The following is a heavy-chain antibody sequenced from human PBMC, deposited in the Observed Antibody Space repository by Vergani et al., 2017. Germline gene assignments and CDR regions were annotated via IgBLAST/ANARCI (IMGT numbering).Heavy chain of an antibody. CDR3: ARDHVEGAYYYDSSGYYLYYYYGMDV. J-gene: IGHJ6*02. V-gene: IGHV1-69*01. D-gene: IGHD3-22*01. CDR2: IIPSFGTA. CDR1: GGTFSSYA. Sequence: QVQLVQSGAEVKKPGASVKVSCKASGGTFSSYAISWVRQAPGQGLEWMGGIIPSFGTANYAQKFQGRVTITADESTSTAYMELSSLRSEDTAVYYCARDHVEGAYYYDSSGYYLYYYYGMDVWGQGTTVTVSS.